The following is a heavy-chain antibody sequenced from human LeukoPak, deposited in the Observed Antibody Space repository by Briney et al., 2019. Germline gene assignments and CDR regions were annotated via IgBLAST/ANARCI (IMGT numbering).Heavy chain of an antibody. CDR1: GGSINSGGYY. V-gene: IGHV4-31*03. D-gene: IGHD1-1*01. J-gene: IGHJ4*02. Sequence: SETLSLTCTVSGGSINSGGYYWGWIRQHPGKGLEWIGYIYYSGSTYYNPSLKSRVTISVDTSKNQFSLKLSSVTAADTAVYYCARARYFVDYWGQGTLVTVSS. CDR2: IYYSGST. CDR3: ARARYFVDY.